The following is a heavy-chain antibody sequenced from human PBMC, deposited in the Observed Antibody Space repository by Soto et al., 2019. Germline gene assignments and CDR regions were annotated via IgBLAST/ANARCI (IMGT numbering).Heavy chain of an antibody. CDR1: GFTFSSYS. J-gene: IGHJ4*02. CDR2: ISSSSSTI. D-gene: IGHD5-12*01. CDR3: ARDHVATIGYFDY. V-gene: IGHV3-48*02. Sequence: EVQLVESGGGLVQPGGSLRLSCAASGFTFSSYSMNWVRQAPGKGLEWVSYISSSSSTIYYADCVKGRFTISRDNAKNSLYLQMNSLGDEDTAGYYCARDHVATIGYFDYWGQGTLGTVS.